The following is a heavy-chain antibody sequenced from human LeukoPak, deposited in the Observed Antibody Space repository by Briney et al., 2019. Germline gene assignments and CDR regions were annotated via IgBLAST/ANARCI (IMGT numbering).Heavy chain of an antibody. CDR1: GFTFSSYS. J-gene: IGHJ3*02. D-gene: IGHD3-10*01. Sequence: NAGGSLRLSCAASGFTFSSYSMNWVRQAPGKGLEWVSSISSSSSYIYYADSVKGRFTISRDNAKNSLYLQMNSLRAEDTAVYYCARPSGEFRASDAFDIWGQGTMVTVSS. CDR2: ISSSSSYI. CDR3: ARPSGEFRASDAFDI. V-gene: IGHV3-21*01.